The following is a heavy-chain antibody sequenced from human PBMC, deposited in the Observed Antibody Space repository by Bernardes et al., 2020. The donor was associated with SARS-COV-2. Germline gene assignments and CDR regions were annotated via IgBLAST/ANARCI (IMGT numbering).Heavy chain of an antibody. V-gene: IGHV1-18*04. D-gene: IGHD6-13*01. J-gene: IGHJ4*02. Sequence: ASVKASCKASGYTFTNYGITWVRQAPGQGLEWMGWISVYNGKTNYAQTLQGRVTMTTDTSTTTGYMELRSLRSDDTAVYYCARVALSAAGPYYFDYWGQGTLVTVSS. CDR3: ARVALSAAGPYYFDY. CDR2: ISVYNGKT. CDR1: GYTFTNYG.